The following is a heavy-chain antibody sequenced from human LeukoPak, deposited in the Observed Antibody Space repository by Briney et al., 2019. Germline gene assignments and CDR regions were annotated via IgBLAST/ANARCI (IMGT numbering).Heavy chain of an antibody. CDR3: ARPGSNTNGVGFDP. CDR2: IYHSGST. D-gene: IGHD2-8*01. J-gene: IGHJ5*02. Sequence: SETLSLTCAVSGYSISSGYYWGWIREPPGKGLEWIGSIYHSGSTYYNPSLKSRVTISVDTSKNQFSLKLSSVTAADTAVYYCARPGSNTNGVGFDPWGQGILVTVSS. V-gene: IGHV4-38-2*01. CDR1: GYSISSGYY.